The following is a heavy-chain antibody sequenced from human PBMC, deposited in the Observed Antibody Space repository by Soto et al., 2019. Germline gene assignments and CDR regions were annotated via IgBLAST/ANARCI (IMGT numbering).Heavy chain of an antibody. V-gene: IGHV1-69*12. D-gene: IGHD4-17*01. CDR1: GGTFSSYA. J-gene: IGHJ5*02. Sequence: QVQLVQSGAEVKKPGSSVKVSCKASGGTFSSYAISWVRQAPGQGLEWMGGIIPIFGTANYAKNFQGRVTSTANASTRTAYLDLSRLRSEDTAVYDCAIGGDYFLSRSCFDPWGQGTLVTVSS. CDR3: AIGGDYFLSRSCFDP. CDR2: IIPIFGTA.